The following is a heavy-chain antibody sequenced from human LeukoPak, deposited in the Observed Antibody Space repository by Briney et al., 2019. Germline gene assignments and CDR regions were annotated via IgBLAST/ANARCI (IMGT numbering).Heavy chain of an antibody. D-gene: IGHD2-15*01. CDR3: ARAGQVVAATFLDY. Sequence: KASETLSLTCAVYGGSFSGYYWSWIRQPPGKGPEWIGEINHSGSTNYNPSLKSRVTISVDTSKNQFSLKLSSVTAADTAVYYCARAGQVVAATFLDYWGQGTLVTVSS. J-gene: IGHJ4*02. V-gene: IGHV4-34*01. CDR2: INHSGST. CDR1: GGSFSGYY.